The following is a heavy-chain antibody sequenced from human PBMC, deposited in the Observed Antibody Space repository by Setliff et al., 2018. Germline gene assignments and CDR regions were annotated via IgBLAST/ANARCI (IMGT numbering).Heavy chain of an antibody. CDR3: VREGVDTRSSTDYRYYMDV. Sequence: ASVKVSCKASGGTFRNYGISWVRQAPGQGLEWMGGTIPVFGTTDYSQKFQGRVTIITDESTSIAFMQLSSLRSEDTAVYYCVREGVDTRSSTDYRYYMDVWGKGTTVTVSS. CDR2: TIPVFGTT. CDR1: GGTFRNYG. J-gene: IGHJ6*03. V-gene: IGHV1-69*05. D-gene: IGHD5-18*01.